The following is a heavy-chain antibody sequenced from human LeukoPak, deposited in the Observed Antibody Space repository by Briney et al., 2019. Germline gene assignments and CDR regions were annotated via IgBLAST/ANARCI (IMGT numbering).Heavy chain of an antibody. J-gene: IGHJ4*02. D-gene: IGHD6-19*01. CDR2: SDPEDGET. V-gene: IGHV1-24*01. Sequence: ASVKVSCKVSGYTLTELSMHWVRQAPGKGLEWMGGSDPEDGETIYAQKFQGGVTITADESTSTAYMELSSLRSEDTAVYYCARDRPAVAGLNYWGQGTLVTVSS. CDR1: GYTLTELS. CDR3: ARDRPAVAGLNY.